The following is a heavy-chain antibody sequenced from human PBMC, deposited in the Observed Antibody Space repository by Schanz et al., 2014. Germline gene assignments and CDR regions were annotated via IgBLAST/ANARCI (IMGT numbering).Heavy chain of an antibody. CDR3: VSSGSYSSYAS. D-gene: IGHD3-10*01. Sequence: VQLVESGGGLVQPGGSLRLSCVASGFTFSSYDVFWVRQAPGKGLEWVAILWHDGSKKYYADSVKGRFSISRDNSKNTLYLQMNSLRPEDTAVYHCVSSGSYSSYASWGQGTLVIVSS. J-gene: IGHJ4*02. V-gene: IGHV3-30*02. CDR1: GFTFSSYD. CDR2: LWHDGSKK.